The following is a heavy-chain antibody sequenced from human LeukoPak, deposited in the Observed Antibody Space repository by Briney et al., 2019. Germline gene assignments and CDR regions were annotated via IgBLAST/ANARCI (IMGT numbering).Heavy chain of an antibody. J-gene: IGHJ4*02. CDR3: ARGGELLRPADY. CDR1: GFTFSSYS. Sequence: GGSLRLSCAASGFTFSSYSMNWVRQAPGKGLEWVANMNQDGSEKYYVDSVKGRFTISRDNAKNSLYLQMNNLRAEDTAVYYCARGGELLRPADYWGQGTLVAVSS. CDR2: MNQDGSEK. D-gene: IGHD3-22*01. V-gene: IGHV3-7*03.